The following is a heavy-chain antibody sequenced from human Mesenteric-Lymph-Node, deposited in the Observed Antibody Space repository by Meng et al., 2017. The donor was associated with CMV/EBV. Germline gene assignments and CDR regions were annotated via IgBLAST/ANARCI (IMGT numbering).Heavy chain of an antibody. CDR3: ARVPNCGGDCYSDY. CDR2: IYYSGST. D-gene: IGHD2-21*01. J-gene: IGHJ4*02. CDR1: GFTFSSYG. V-gene: IGHV4-59*01. Sequence: GSLRLSCAASGFTFSSYGMHWVRQAPGKGLEWIGYIYYSGSTNYNPSLKSRVTISVDTSKNQFSLKLSSVTAADTAVYYCARVPNCGGDCYSDYWGQGTLVTVSS.